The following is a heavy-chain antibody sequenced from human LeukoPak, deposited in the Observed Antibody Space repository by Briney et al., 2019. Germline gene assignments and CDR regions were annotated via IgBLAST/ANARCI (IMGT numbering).Heavy chain of an antibody. CDR1: GFTFSNAW. V-gene: IGHV3-21*04. CDR2: ISSSSSYI. Sequence: GGSLRLSCVGSGFTFSNAWLSWVRQVPGKGLEWVSSISSSSSYIYYADSVKGRFTISRDNSKNTLYLQMNSLRAEDTAVYYCAKDLAAAGYFDYWGQGTLVTVSS. J-gene: IGHJ4*02. D-gene: IGHD6-13*01. CDR3: AKDLAAAGYFDY.